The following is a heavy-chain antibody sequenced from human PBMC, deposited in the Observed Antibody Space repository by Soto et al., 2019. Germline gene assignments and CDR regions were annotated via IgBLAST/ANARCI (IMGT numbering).Heavy chain of an antibody. CDR3: ARIGTYTSAWFFDS. CDR2: IYYSGST. J-gene: IGHJ4*02. CDR1: GGSISSYY. D-gene: IGHD6-19*01. Sequence: SETLSLTCTVSGGSISSYYWSWIRQPPGKGLEWIGYIYYSGSTNYNPSLKSRVTISVDTSKNQFSLKLSSVTAADTGTYYCARIGTYTSAWFFDSWGQGTLVTVSS. V-gene: IGHV4-59*08.